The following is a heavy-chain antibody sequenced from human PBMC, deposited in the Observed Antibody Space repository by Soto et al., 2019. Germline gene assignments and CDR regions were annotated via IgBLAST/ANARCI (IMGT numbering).Heavy chain of an antibody. CDR2: IYYSGST. D-gene: IGHD6-13*01. V-gene: IGHV4-59*12. Sequence: SETLSLTCTVSGGSISSYYWSWIRQPPGKGLEWIGYIYYSGSTNYNPSLKSRVTISVDTSKNPFSLKLSSVTAADTAVYYCAREGSSSSFPLTEKYYYYYYMDVWGKGTTVTVSS. CDR1: GGSISSYY. J-gene: IGHJ6*03. CDR3: AREGSSSSFPLTEKYYYYYYMDV.